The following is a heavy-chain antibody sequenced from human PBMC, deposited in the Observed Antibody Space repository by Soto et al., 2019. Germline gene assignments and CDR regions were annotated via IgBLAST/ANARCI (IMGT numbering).Heavy chain of an antibody. D-gene: IGHD5-12*01. J-gene: IGHJ6*02. CDR1: GFTFSTSA. CDR2: IVGGSGNT. CDR3: AARRRGLYAMDV. Sequence: SVKVSCKASGFTFSTSAVQWVRQARGQRPEGMGWIVGGSGNTNYAQNSQERVIITRDMSTSTVYMELSSLRSDDTAVYFCAARRRGLYAMDVWGQGTTVTVSS. V-gene: IGHV1-58*01.